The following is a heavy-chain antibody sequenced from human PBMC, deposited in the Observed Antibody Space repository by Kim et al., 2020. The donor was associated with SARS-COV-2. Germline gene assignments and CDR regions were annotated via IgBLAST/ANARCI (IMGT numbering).Heavy chain of an antibody. CDR1: GYTFTSYA. Sequence: ASVKVSCKASGYTFTSYAMNWVRQAPGQGLEWMGWINTNTGNPTYAQGFTGRFVFSLDTSVSTAYLQISSLKAEDTAVYYCARDNIGLRYYYDSSGYYPDYWGQGTLVTVSS. CDR2: INTNTGNP. D-gene: IGHD3-22*01. J-gene: IGHJ4*02. CDR3: ARDNIGLRYYYDSSGYYPDY. V-gene: IGHV7-4-1*02.